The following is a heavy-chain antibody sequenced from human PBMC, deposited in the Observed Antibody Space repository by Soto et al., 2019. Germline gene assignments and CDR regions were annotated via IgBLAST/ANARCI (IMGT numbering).Heavy chain of an antibody. CDR2: ISAYNGNT. D-gene: IGHD3-22*01. CDR3: ARGQIGKAYYYYYMDV. CDR1: GYTFSNYG. J-gene: IGHJ6*03. V-gene: IGHV1-18*01. Sequence: GASVKVSCKASGYTFSNYGISWVRQAPGQGLEWMGWISAYNGNTNHAQKLQGRITMTTDTSTSTAYMELRSLRSDDTAVYYCARGQIGKAYYYYYMDVWGKGTTVTVSS.